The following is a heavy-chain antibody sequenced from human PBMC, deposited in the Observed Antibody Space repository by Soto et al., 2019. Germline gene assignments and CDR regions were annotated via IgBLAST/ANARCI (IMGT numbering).Heavy chain of an antibody. Sequence: SETLSLTCAVYGGPFSGYYWSWIRQPPGKGLEWIGEINHSGSTNYNPSLKSRVTISVDTSKNQFSLKLSSVTAADTAVYYCASGGCSGGSCYSGLGYYYYMDVWGKGTTVTVSS. CDR2: INHSGST. CDR3: ASGGCSGGSCYSGLGYYYYMDV. D-gene: IGHD2-15*01. V-gene: IGHV4-34*01. J-gene: IGHJ6*03. CDR1: GGPFSGYY.